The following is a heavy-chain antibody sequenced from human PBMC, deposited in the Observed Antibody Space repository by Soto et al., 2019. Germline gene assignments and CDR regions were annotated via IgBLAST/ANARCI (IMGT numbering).Heavy chain of an antibody. J-gene: IGHJ4*02. V-gene: IGHV1-24*01. CDR2: FDPEDGET. D-gene: IGHD2-15*01. CDR1: GYTLTELS. Sequence: ASVKVSCKVSGYTLTELSMHWGRQAPGKGLEWMGGFDPEDGETIYAQKVQGRVTMTEDTSTDTAYMELSSLRSGDTAVYYCAADLGYCSGGSRYACWGQGTLVTFHS. CDR3: AADLGYCSGGSRYAC.